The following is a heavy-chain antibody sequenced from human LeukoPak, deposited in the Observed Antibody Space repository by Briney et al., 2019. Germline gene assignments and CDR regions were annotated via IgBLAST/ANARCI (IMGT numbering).Heavy chain of an antibody. CDR2: ISSSSSYI. Sequence: PGGSLRLSCAASGFTFSSYSMNWVRQALGKWLEWVSSISSSSSYIYYADSVKGRFTISRDNAKNSLYLQMNSLIAEDTAVYYCARDLLEWLATTTLDYWGQGTLVTVSS. CDR1: GFTFSSYS. CDR3: ARDLLEWLATTTLDY. D-gene: IGHD3-3*01. V-gene: IGHV3-21*01. J-gene: IGHJ4*02.